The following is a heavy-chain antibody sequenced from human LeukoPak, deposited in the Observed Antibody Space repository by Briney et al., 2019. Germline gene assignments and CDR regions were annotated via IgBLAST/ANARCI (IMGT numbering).Heavy chain of an antibody. CDR1: GFTFSSYA. CDR3: AKDQVPIAAAGMRGDWFDP. D-gene: IGHD6-13*01. CDR2: ISGSGGST. V-gene: IGHV3-23*01. J-gene: IGHJ5*02. Sequence: GGSLRLSCAASGFTFSSYAMSWVRQAPGKGLEWVSAISGSGGSTYYADSVKGRFTISRDNSKNTLYLQMNSLRAEDTAVYYCAKDQVPIAAAGMRGDWFDPWGQGTLDTVSS.